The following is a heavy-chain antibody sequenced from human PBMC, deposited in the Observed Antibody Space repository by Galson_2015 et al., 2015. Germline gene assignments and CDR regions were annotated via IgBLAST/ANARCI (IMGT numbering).Heavy chain of an antibody. CDR1: GFTFSSYE. D-gene: IGHD6-19*01. CDR2: ISSSGSTI. CDR3: ARGSYSSGWYGGQNDY. J-gene: IGHJ4*02. Sequence: SLRLSCAASGFTFSSYEMNWVRQAPGKGLEWVSYISSSGSTIYYADSVKGRFTISRDNAKNSLYLQMNSLRAEDTAVYYCARGSYSSGWYGGQNDYWGQGTLVTVSS. V-gene: IGHV3-48*03.